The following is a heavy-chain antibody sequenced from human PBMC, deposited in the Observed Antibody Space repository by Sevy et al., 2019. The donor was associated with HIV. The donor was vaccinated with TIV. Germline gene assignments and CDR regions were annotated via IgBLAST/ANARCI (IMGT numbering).Heavy chain of an antibody. Sequence: GGSLRLSCAASGFSFSSYFINWVRQAPGKGLEWVASIGRSSSHIYYADSVKGRFTISRDNAKNSLDLQMNSLRVDDTALYYCARDIEGNGNGHFDYWGQGALVTVSS. D-gene: IGHD2-8*01. CDR3: ARDIEGNGNGHFDY. CDR1: GFSFSSYF. V-gene: IGHV3-21*01. J-gene: IGHJ4*02. CDR2: IGRSSSHI.